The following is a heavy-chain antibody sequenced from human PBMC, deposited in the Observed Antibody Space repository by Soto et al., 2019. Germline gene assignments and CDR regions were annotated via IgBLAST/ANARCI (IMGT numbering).Heavy chain of an antibody. CDR1: GGSISSYY. J-gene: IGHJ4*02. CDR2: IYYSGST. CDR3: ARETYYYDGSGYPEYYFDY. V-gene: IGHV4-59*01. Sequence: SETLSLTCTVSGGSISSYYWSWIRQPPGKGLEWIGYIYYSGSTNYNPSLKSRVTISVDTSKNQFSLKLSSVTAADTAVYYCARETYYYDGSGYPEYYFDYWGQGTLVTVSS. D-gene: IGHD3-22*01.